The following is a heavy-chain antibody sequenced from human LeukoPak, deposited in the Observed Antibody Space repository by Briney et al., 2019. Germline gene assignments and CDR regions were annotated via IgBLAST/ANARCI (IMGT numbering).Heavy chain of an antibody. V-gene: IGHV3-74*01. J-gene: IGHJ4*02. CDR1: GFTFSNYW. Sequence: GGSLRLSCAASGFTFSNYWMHWVRQAPGKGLVWVSRINSDGSSTTSADSVKGRSTISRDNAKNTLYLRMNSLRAEDTAVYYCAKGGATVIDYWGQGTLVTVSS. CDR2: INSDGSST. CDR3: AKGGATVIDY. D-gene: IGHD4-17*01.